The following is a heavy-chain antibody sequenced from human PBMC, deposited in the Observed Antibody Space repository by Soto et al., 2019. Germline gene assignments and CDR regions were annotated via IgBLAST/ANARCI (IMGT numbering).Heavy chain of an antibody. D-gene: IGHD2-2*01. CDR1: GFTFSSDW. Sequence: RVSLRLSCAASGFTFSSDWMSWVRQAPGKGLEWVANIKQDGSEKYYVDSVKGRFTISRDKAKNSLYLQMNSLRAEDTAVYYCARDPNIVLVPAALRSYYYYYGMDVWGQGTTVTVSS. CDR3: ARDPNIVLVPAALRSYYYYYGMDV. CDR2: IKQDGSEK. J-gene: IGHJ6*02. V-gene: IGHV3-7*01.